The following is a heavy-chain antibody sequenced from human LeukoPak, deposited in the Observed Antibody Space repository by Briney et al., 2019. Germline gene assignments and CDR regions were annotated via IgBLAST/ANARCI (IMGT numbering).Heavy chain of an antibody. CDR3: AKLGNFASGSYSD. CDR2: ISDSGDNT. J-gene: IGHJ4*02. CDR1: GFTFSSFG. Sequence: GGSLRLSCAASGFTFSSFGMSWVRQAPGKGLEWVSLISDSGDNTYYADSVKGRFTISRDNSKNTLYLQMNSLRAEDTAVYYCAKLGNFASGSYSDGGQGTLVTVSS. V-gene: IGHV3-23*01. D-gene: IGHD3-10*01.